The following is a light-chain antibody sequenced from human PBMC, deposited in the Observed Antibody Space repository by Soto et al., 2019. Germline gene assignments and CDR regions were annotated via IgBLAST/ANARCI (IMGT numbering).Light chain of an antibody. Sequence: QSALTQPASVSGSPGQSITISCTGTSSDVGGYNLVSWYQQHPGKAPKLMVYDVTNRPSGVSNRFSGSKSGSTASLTISGLQADDEADYYCSSYSGSSTVVFGGGTKLTVL. CDR3: SSYSGSSTVV. V-gene: IGLV2-14*03. CDR2: DVT. CDR1: SSDVGGYNL. J-gene: IGLJ2*01.